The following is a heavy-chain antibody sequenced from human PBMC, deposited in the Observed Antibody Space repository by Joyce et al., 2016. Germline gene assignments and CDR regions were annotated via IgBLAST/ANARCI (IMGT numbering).Heavy chain of an antibody. CDR2: ISRSDGDS. Sequence: EVQLLESGGGVVQPGVCLRLSCAASGFTFNIYGMSWVRQAPGEGLEWVSGISRSDGDSNYADAVKGRFTISRDNSKSTLFLQMNSLRAEDTALYYCAKIPPPLDCTEGVCLAFDIWGQGTMVSVSS. CDR1: GFTFNIYG. J-gene: IGHJ3*02. V-gene: IGHV3-23*01. CDR3: AKIPPPLDCTEGVCLAFDI. D-gene: IGHD2-8*01.